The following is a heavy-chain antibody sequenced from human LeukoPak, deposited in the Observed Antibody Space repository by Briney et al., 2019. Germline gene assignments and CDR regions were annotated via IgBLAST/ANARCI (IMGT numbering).Heavy chain of an antibody. Sequence: SETLSLTCTVSGGSITNYYWNWIRQPTGKGLEWIGYIYYSGSTNYNPSLKSRVTISVDTSKNQFSLRLTSVSAADTAVYYCARGFDSKSTYFDYWGQGTLLTVSS. V-gene: IGHV4-59*01. J-gene: IGHJ4*02. CDR3: ARGFDSKSTYFDY. D-gene: IGHD5-12*01. CDR1: GGSITNYY. CDR2: IYYSGST.